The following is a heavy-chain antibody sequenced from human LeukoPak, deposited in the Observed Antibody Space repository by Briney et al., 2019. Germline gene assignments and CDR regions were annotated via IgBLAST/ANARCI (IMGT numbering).Heavy chain of an antibody. CDR1: GGSISSSNW. V-gene: IGHV4-30-4*01. Sequence: SETLSLTCAVSGGSISSSNWWSWVRQPPGKGLEWIGYIYYSGSTYYNPSLKSRVTISVDTSKNQFSLKLSSVTAADTAVYYCARTPITMIAFDYWGQGTLVTVSS. J-gene: IGHJ4*02. D-gene: IGHD3-22*01. CDR2: IYYSGST. CDR3: ARTPITMIAFDY.